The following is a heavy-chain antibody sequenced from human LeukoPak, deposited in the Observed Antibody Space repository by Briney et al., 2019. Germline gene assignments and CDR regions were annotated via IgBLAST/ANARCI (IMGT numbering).Heavy chain of an antibody. V-gene: IGHV3-48*03. CDR3: ARGDPHADL. CDR2: ITISGHTK. CDR1: GFDLSTYE. J-gene: IGHJ5*02. Sequence: PGGSLRLSCAAAGFDLSTYEMNWVRQAPGKELEWIADITISGHTKNYADSVKGRFTISRDNARTSLYLQMNSLRVEDTGVYYCARGDPHADLWGQGTLVTVSS.